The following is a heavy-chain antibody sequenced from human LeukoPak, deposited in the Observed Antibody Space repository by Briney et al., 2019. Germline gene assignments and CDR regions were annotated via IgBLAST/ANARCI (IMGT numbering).Heavy chain of an antibody. CDR1: GGSISSYY. CDR2: IYTSGST. Sequence: SETLSLTCTVSGGSISSYYWSWIRQPAGKGLEWIGRIYTSGSTNYNPSLKSRVTMSVDTSKNQFSLKLSSVTAADTAVYYCARDHLFYYDSSGYYRVNWFDPWGQGTLVTVSS. J-gene: IGHJ5*02. D-gene: IGHD3-22*01. V-gene: IGHV4-4*07. CDR3: ARDHLFYYDSSGYYRVNWFDP.